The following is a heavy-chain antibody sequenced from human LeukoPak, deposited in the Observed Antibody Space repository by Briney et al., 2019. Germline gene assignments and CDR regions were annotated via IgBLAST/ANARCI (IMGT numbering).Heavy chain of an antibody. CDR2: IPTSGISM. V-gene: IGHV3-11*01. J-gene: IGHJ4*02. Sequence: GGSLRLSCAASGFSFSRYYMSWARQTPGKALEWISYIPTSGISMQYADSVRGRFTASRDDAKNSLHLQMDSLRVEDTAVYYCTRAVGLGPGAHFDQWGQGALVIVSS. D-gene: IGHD1-26*01. CDR3: TRAVGLGPGAHFDQ. CDR1: GFSFSRYY.